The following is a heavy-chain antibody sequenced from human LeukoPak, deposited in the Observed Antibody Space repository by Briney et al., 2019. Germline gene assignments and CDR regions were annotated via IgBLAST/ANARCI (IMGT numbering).Heavy chain of an antibody. CDR2: IYYSGST. Sequence: SETLSLTCTFSGGSISGYSWSWIRQPPGKGLEWIAYIYYSGSTNYNPSLKSRVTMSVDTSKNQFSLKLSSVTAADTAVYYCARIFRSGWYYFDYWGQGTLVTVSS. J-gene: IGHJ4*02. D-gene: IGHD6-19*01. V-gene: IGHV4-59*01. CDR3: ARIFRSGWYYFDY. CDR1: GGSISGYS.